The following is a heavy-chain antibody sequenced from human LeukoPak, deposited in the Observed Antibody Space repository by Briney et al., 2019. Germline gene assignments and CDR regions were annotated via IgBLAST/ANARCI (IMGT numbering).Heavy chain of an antibody. J-gene: IGHJ4*02. CDR2: IYSGGST. CDR3: ARVTTVSPDY. D-gene: IGHD3-3*01. V-gene: IGHV3-53*01. Sequence: GGSLRLSCAASGFTFSSNYMSWVRQAPGKGLEWVSVIYSGGSTYYADSVKGRFTISRDNAKNSLHLQLNSLRAEDTAVYYCARVTTVSPDYWGQGTLVTVSS. CDR1: GFTFSSNY.